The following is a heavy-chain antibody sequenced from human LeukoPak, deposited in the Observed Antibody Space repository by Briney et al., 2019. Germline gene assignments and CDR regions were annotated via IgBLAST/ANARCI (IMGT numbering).Heavy chain of an antibody. Sequence: ASVKVSCKASGYTFTGYYMHWVRQAPGQGLEWMGWINPNSGDTNYAQKFQGRVTMTTDTSISTAYMELSRLRYDDAAVYYYARAAYYGSGSYFDYWGQGTLVTVSS. V-gene: IGHV1-2*02. CDR1: GYTFTGYY. CDR2: INPNSGDT. CDR3: ARAAYYGSGSYFDY. D-gene: IGHD3-10*01. J-gene: IGHJ4*02.